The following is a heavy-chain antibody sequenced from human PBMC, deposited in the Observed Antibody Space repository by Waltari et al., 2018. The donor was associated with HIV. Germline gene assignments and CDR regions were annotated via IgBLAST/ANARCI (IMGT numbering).Heavy chain of an antibody. D-gene: IGHD3-16*01. CDR1: GFTFKNYE. CDR3: VRDGHVALSRLDAFDL. V-gene: IGHV3-48*03. CDR2: ISGSGRTI. Sequence: EEQLVESGGRLVQPGGSLRLSCVVSGFTFKNYEMNWVRQVAGKGLEWCAHISGSGRTISSADSVKGRFTISRDNANNALYLRMSSLRAEETAIYYWVRDGHVALSRLDAFDLWGQGTMVTVAS. J-gene: IGHJ3*01.